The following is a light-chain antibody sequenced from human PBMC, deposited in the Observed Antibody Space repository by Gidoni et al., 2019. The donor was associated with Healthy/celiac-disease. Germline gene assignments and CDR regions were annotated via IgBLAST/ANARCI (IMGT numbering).Light chain of an antibody. V-gene: IGKV1-39*01. CDR3: QQSYSTPHP. CDR2: AAF. J-gene: IGKJ2*01. CDR1: ESISSY. Sequence: TQSSASLSVSVGDRVTITCRASESISSYLNWDQQKPGKAPKLLIYAAFSLQSGVPSRFSGSGSGTDFTLTISSLQTEEFATYYCQQSYSTPHPFGQGTKLEIK.